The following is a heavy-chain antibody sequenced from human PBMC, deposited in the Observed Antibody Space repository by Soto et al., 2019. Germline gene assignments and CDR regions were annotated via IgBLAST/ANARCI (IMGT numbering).Heavy chain of an antibody. V-gene: IGHV4-39*01. D-gene: IGHD2-2*01. CDR1: GGSISSSPYY. Sequence: KSSETLSLTCTVSGGSISSSPYYWGWVRQPPGKGLEYIASIFYSGSTYYNPSLKSRVTISVDTSKNQFSLKLSYVSAADTAVYYCARTAHCTSTSCSSGWFDPWGQGTLVTVSS. CDR2: IFYSGST. CDR3: ARTAHCTSTSCSSGWFDP. J-gene: IGHJ5*02.